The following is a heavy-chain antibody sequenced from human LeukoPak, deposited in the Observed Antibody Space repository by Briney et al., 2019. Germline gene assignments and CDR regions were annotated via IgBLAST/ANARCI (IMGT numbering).Heavy chain of an antibody. V-gene: IGHV4-30-4*01. CDR2: IYYSGST. CDR3: ARVYYYDNSGYGKDYFDY. CDR1: VGPISSGDYY. J-gene: IGHJ4*02. D-gene: IGHD3-22*01. Sequence: SETLSLTCTVSVGPISSGDYYWSWIRQPPGKGLEWIGYIYYSGSTYYNPSLKSRVTISVDTSKNQFSLKLSSVTAADTAVYYCARVYYYDNSGYGKDYFDYWGQGTLVTVSS.